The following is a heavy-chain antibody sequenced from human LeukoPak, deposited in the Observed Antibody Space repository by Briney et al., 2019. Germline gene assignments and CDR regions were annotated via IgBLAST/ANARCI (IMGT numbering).Heavy chain of an antibody. J-gene: IGHJ5*02. CDR2: IYTSGST. CDR1: GGSISSYY. D-gene: IGHD3-22*01. CDR3: ARDTTGYDSSGYYYNRWFDP. Sequence: SETLSLTCTVSGGSISSYYWSWIRQPAGKGLEWIGRIYTSGSTNYNPSLKSRVAMSVDTSKNQFSLKLSSVTAADTAVYYCARDTTGYDSSGYYYNRWFDPWGQGTLVTVSS. V-gene: IGHV4-4*07.